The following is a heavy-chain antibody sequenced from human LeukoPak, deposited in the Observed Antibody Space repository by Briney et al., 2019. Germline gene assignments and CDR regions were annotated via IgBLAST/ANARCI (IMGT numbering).Heavy chain of an antibody. D-gene: IGHD3-10*01. CDR3: ARVNRFGEFRYYYYYMDV. V-gene: IGHV4-34*01. CDR1: GGSFSGYY. CDR2: INHSGST. Sequence: SETLSLTCAVYGGSFSGYYWSWIRQPPGKGLEWIGEINHSGSTNYNPSLKSRVTISVDTSKNQFSLKLSSVTAADTAVYYCARVNRFGEFRYYYYYMDVWGKGTTVTVSS. J-gene: IGHJ6*03.